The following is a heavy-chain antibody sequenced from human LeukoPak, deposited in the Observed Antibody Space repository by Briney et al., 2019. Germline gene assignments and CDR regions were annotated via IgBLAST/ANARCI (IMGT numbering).Heavy chain of an antibody. D-gene: IGHD6-19*01. CDR2: MNPNSGNT. CDR1: GYTFTSYD. CDR3: ASLRAVAGTRDY. V-gene: IGHV1-8*01. J-gene: IGHJ4*02. Sequence: ASVKVSCKASGYTFTSYDINWVRQATGQGLEWMGWMNPNSGNTGYAQKFQGRVTMTRNTSISTAYMELSSLRSEDTAVYYCASLRAVAGTRDYWGQGTLVTVSS.